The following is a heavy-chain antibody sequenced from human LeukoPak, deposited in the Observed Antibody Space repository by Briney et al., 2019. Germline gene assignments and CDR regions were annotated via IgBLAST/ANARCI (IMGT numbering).Heavy chain of an antibody. J-gene: IGHJ4*02. V-gene: IGHV3-21*01. CDR1: GFTFGAYS. D-gene: IGHD2-15*01. CDR2: ISSGSGHI. Sequence: GGSLRLSCAASGFTFGAYSMNWVRQAPGKGLEWVSFISSGSGHIYYADSLQGRFTISGDNAKNSLYLQMNSLRAEDTAIYYCARVFSGSDYWGQGTPVTVSS. CDR3: ARVFSGSDY.